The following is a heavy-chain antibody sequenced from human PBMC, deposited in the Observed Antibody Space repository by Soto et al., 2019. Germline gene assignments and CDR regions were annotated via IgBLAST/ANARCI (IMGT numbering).Heavy chain of an antibody. CDR2: IYYSGST. V-gene: IGHV4-59*01. D-gene: IGHD6-19*01. Sequence: PSETLSLTCTVSGGSISSYYWSWIRQPPGKGLEWIGYIYYSGSTNYNPSLKSRVTISVDTSKNQFSLKLSSVTAADTAVYYCARRGPGIAVAGYYFDYWGQGTLVTVSS. CDR3: ARRGPGIAVAGYYFDY. CDR1: GGSISSYY. J-gene: IGHJ4*02.